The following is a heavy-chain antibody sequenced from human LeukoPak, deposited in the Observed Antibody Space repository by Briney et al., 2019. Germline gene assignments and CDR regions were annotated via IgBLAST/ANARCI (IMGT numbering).Heavy chain of an antibody. D-gene: IGHD6-13*01. CDR3: ARVGAAAGTAFDI. Sequence: SETLSLTCTVSGDSISTYYWTWIRQPPGKGLEWIAYIYYTGSTNYNPSLKSRVTISVDTSKNQFSLKLSSVTAADTAVYYCARVGAAAGTAFDIWGQGTMVTVSS. J-gene: IGHJ3*02. CDR2: IYYTGST. CDR1: GDSISTYY. V-gene: IGHV4-59*01.